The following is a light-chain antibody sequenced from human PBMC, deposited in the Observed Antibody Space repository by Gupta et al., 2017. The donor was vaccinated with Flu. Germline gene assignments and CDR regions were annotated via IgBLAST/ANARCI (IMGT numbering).Light chain of an antibody. Sequence: DIQLTQSPSFLSASVGDRVTITCRASQAISSYLAWYQQKPGKAPKLLIYAASTLQSGVPSRFSGSGSGTEFTLTIGSLQPEDFATYYCQQLNSFPNTFGQGTRLEIK. CDR2: AAS. J-gene: IGKJ5*01. V-gene: IGKV1-9*01. CDR3: QQLNSFPNT. CDR1: QAISSY.